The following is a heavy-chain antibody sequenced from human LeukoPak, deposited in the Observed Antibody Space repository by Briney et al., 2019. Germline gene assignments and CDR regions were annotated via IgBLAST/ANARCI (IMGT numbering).Heavy chain of an antibody. Sequence: ASVKVSCKASGGTFSSYAISWVRQAPGQGLEWMGRIIPILGIANYAQKFQGRVTITADKSTSTAYMELSSLRSEDTAVYYCASGGTYYYDSSGYSFDYWGQGTLVTASS. CDR3: ASGGTYYYDSSGYSFDY. J-gene: IGHJ4*02. CDR2: IIPILGIA. D-gene: IGHD3-22*01. V-gene: IGHV1-69*04. CDR1: GGTFSSYA.